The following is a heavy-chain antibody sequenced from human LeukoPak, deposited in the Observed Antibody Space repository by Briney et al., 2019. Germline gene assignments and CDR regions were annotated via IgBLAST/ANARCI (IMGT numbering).Heavy chain of an antibody. CDR2: ISSNGGST. Sequence: PGGSLRLSCSASGFTFSSYAMHWVRQAPGKGLEYVSAISSNGGSTYYADSVKGRFTISRDNSKNTLHLQLNSLRAEDTALYYCAKDLPGDPDDQYYGMDVWGQGTTVTVSS. V-gene: IGHV3-64*04. CDR3: AKDLPGDPDDQYYGMDV. CDR1: GFTFSSYA. D-gene: IGHD4-17*01. J-gene: IGHJ6*02.